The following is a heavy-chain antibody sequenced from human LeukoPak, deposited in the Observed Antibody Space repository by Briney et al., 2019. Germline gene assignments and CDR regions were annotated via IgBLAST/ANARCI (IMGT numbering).Heavy chain of an antibody. CDR3: AREGITSSSSVLLQYYFDY. V-gene: IGHV4-4*07. CDR2: IYTSGST. D-gene: IGHD6-6*01. Sequence: SETLSLTCTVSGGSINSYYWSWIRQPAGKGLEWIGRIYTSGSTNYNPSLKSRVTISVDTSKNRFSLKLSSVTAADTAVYYCAREGITSSSSVLLQYYFDYWGQGTLVTVSS. J-gene: IGHJ4*02. CDR1: GGSINSYY.